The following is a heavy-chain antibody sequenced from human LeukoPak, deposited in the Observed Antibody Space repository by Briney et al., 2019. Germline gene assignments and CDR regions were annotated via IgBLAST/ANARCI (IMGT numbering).Heavy chain of an antibody. CDR2: ISGSGGST. CDR3: AKDRSLSSSGTGSFDY. CDR1: GFTFSSYA. V-gene: IGHV3-23*01. J-gene: IGHJ4*02. D-gene: IGHD6-13*01. Sequence: PGGSLRLSCAASGFTFSSYAMSWVRQAPGKGLEWVSAISGSGGSTYYADSVKGRFTISRDNSKNTLYLQMNSLRAEDTAVYYCAKDRSLSSSGTGSFDYWGQGTLVTVSS.